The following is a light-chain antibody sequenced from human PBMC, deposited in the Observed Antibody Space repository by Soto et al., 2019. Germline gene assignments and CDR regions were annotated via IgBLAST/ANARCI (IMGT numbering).Light chain of an antibody. J-gene: IGKJ5*01. Sequence: EIVMTQSPATLSLSPGERATLSFRASQSISGKLAWYQHRPGQAPRLLIYGASSRATGIPDRFSGSGSGTDFTLTISRLEPEDFAVYYCQQYGSSPPITFGQGTRLEIK. CDR1: QSISGK. V-gene: IGKV3-20*01. CDR3: QQYGSSPPIT. CDR2: GAS.